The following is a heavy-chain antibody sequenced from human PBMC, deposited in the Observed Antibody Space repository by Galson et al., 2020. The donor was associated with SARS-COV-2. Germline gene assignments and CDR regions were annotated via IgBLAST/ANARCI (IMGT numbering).Heavy chain of an antibody. J-gene: IGHJ4*02. CDR1: GDSISNGGYY. Sequence: ASETLSLTCTVFGDSISNGGYYWNWIRQHPGKGLEWIGYIYYSGSTYYNPSLKSRVAISVDTSKNQFFLKVNSVTAADTAIYYCTRADPSGDYWGQGTLVTVSS. CDR2: IYYSGST. CDR3: TRADPSGDY. V-gene: IGHV4-31*03.